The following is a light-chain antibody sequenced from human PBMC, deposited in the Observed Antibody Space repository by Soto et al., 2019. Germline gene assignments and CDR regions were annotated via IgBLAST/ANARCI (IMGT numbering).Light chain of an antibody. V-gene: IGLV2-14*01. CDR1: SSDIGAYNY. CDR3: SSYINFNTVT. J-gene: IGLJ2*01. CDR2: EVS. Sequence: QSALTQPASVSGSPGQSITISCTGTSSDIGAYNYVSWYQQHPGKAPKLMIYEVSKRPSGVSDRFSGSKSGNTASLTISGLQAEDEADYHCSSYINFNTVTFGGGTKVTVL.